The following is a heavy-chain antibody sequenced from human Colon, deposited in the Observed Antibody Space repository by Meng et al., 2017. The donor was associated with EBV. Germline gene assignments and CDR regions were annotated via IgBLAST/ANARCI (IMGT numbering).Heavy chain of an antibody. CDR3: ARVSSGWDYFDY. Sequence: QGQLQESRPGPVKPSQPLSLPCAVSGGSVRGCGYCWTWNRQRTGQGLKWYGNNCYSGSTFYNPTLKRRIIIAIDTSKNQFSLNLRSVTAADAAVYYCARVSSGWDYFDYWGQGTLVTVSS. CDR1: GGSVRGCGYC. CDR2: NCYSGST. J-gene: IGHJ4*02. V-gene: IGHV4-31*11. D-gene: IGHD6-19*01.